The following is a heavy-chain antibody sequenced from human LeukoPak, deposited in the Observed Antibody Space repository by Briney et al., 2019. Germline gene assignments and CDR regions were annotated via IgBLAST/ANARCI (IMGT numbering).Heavy chain of an antibody. CDR1: GFSFSNYA. Sequence: GGSLRLSCSASGFSFSNYAMHWVRQAPGKGLEYVSSISSNGGSTYYADSVKGRFTISRDNSKNTLYLEMKSLRAEDTAVYYCARGGGRDSTVIDNFFHTDVWGQGTTVTVSS. V-gene: IGHV3-64*04. CDR3: ARGGGRDSTVIDNFFHTDV. J-gene: IGHJ6*02. D-gene: IGHD3-16*01. CDR2: ISSNGGST.